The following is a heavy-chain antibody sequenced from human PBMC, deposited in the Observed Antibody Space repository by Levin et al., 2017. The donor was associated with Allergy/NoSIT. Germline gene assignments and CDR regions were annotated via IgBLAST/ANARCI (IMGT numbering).Heavy chain of an antibody. CDR3: AKSYSSSWYGLVV. V-gene: IGHV3-30*18. J-gene: IGHJ6*02. D-gene: IGHD6-13*01. CDR2: ISYDGSNK. Sequence: GGSLRLSCAASGFTFSSYGMHWVRQAPGKGLEWVAVISYDGSNKYYADSVKGRFTISRDNSKNTLYLQMNSLRAEDTAVYYCAKSYSSSWYGLVVWGQGTTVTVSS. CDR1: GFTFSSYG.